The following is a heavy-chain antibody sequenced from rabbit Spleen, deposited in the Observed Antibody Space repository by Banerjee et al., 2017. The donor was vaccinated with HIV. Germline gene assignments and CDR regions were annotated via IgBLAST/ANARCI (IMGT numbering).Heavy chain of an antibody. CDR1: GFSFSRGYD. D-gene: IGHD1-1*01. V-gene: IGHV1S45*01. J-gene: IGHJ4*01. Sequence: QEQLEESGGGLVKPEGSLTLTCKASGFSFSRGYDMCWVRQAPGKGLEWIGCIYTGNAKTYYAGWAKGRFTISKSSSTTVTLQMTRLTAADTATCFCARDNGSGDYIDVYLDLWGPGTLVTVS. CDR3: ARDNGSGDYIDVYLDL. CDR2: IYTGNAKT.